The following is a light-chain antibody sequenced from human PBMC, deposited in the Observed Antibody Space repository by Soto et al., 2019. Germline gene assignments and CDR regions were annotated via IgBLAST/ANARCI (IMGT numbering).Light chain of an antibody. CDR3: SSYTSSSTPYV. CDR1: SSDVGGYNY. V-gene: IGLV2-14*01. J-gene: IGLJ1*01. Sequence: QSVLTQPASVSGSPGQWITISCTGTSSDVGGYNYVSWYQQHPGKAPKLMIYDVSNRPSGVSNRFSGSKSGNTASLIISGLQAEDEADYYCSSYTSSSTPYVFGTGTKVTVL. CDR2: DVS.